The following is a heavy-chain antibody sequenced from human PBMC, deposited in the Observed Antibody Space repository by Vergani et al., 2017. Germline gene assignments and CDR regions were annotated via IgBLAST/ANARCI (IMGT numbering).Heavy chain of an antibody. CDR2: ISSSSSTI. Sequence: EVQLVESGGGLVQPGGSLRLSCAASGFTFSSYSMNWVRQAPGKGLEWVSYISSSSSTIYYADSVKGRFTISRDNAKNSLYLQMNSLRDEDTAVYYWAASRYCSSTSCYRVGYYYYXMDVWGKGTTVTVSS. J-gene: IGHJ6*03. CDR1: GFTFSSYS. D-gene: IGHD2-2*02. V-gene: IGHV3-48*02. CDR3: AASRYCSSTSCYRVGYYYYXMDV.